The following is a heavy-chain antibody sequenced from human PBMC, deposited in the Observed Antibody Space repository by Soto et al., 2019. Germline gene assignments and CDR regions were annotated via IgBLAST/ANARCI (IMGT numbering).Heavy chain of an antibody. CDR3: AKISSSSHIDY. CDR2: ISYDGATT. Sequence: EEQLVESGGGLVQPGGSLRLSCAAFGITFNIYALSWVRQAPGKGLEWVSSISYDGATTFHAESVKGRFTTSRDNSKNTMYLQMNNLRVDDTAGYYCAKISSSSHIDYWGQGTLVTVSS. D-gene: IGHD6-6*01. V-gene: IGHV3-23*04. J-gene: IGHJ4*02. CDR1: GITFNIYA.